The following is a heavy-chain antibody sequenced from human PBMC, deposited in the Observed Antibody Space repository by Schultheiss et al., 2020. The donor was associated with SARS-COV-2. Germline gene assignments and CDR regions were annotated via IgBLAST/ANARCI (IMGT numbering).Heavy chain of an antibody. CDR1: GYTFNIYG. Sequence: ASVKVSCRASGYTFNIYGVTWVRQAPGQGLEWVGWISGHNGDTSYGLEFQGRVTMTADTSTSTAYMELRSLRSDDTAVYYCARGDDYGFYYFDYWGQGTLVTVSS. CDR2: ISGHNGDT. V-gene: IGHV1-18*01. J-gene: IGHJ4*02. CDR3: ARGDDYGFYYFDY. D-gene: IGHD4-17*01.